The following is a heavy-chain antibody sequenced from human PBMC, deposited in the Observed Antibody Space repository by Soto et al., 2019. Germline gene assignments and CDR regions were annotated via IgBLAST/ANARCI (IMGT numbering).Heavy chain of an antibody. D-gene: IGHD3-22*01. CDR1: GGTFGSDA. J-gene: IGHJ5*02. CDR3: ARDRTDSGYYTNWLDP. CDR2: IIPIFGTT. V-gene: IGHV1-69*06. Sequence: QVHLMQSWAEVKKPGSSVKVSCKASGGTFGSDAITWVRQAPGQGLEWVGRIIPIFGTTNYAQNLQGRVTISADKSTLTSYMELHSLTSDDTALYYCARDRTDSGYYTNWLDPWGQGTQVTVSS.